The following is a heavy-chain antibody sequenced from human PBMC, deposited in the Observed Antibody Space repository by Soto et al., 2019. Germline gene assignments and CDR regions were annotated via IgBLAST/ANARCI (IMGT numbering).Heavy chain of an antibody. D-gene: IGHD3-22*01. CDR1: GYSISSGCY. Sequence: SETLSPTSAVSGYSISSGCYWGWIRQPPGKGLEGIGSIYHSGSTYCNPSLNSRVTILVGTPNKQFSLRVTSVTAADTAVYYCARYRYYFDDSGNYRTHPFEVWAQETLVTLSS. J-gene: IGHJ3*01. CDR3: ARYRYYFDDSGNYRTHPFEV. V-gene: IGHV4-38-2*01. CDR2: IYHSGST.